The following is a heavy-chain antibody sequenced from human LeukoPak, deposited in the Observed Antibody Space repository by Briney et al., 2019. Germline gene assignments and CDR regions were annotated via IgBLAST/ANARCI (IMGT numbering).Heavy chain of an antibody. V-gene: IGHV4-38-2*02. CDR1: GYSISSGYY. D-gene: IGHD2-21*01. CDR2: IYHSGST. CDR3: ARRVYSGLIDY. J-gene: IGHJ4*02. Sequence: PSETLSLTCTVSGYSISSGYYWGWIRQPPGKGLEWIGSIYHSGSTYYNPSLKSRVTISVDTSKNQFSLKLSSVTAADTAVYYCARRVYSGLIDYWGQGTLVTVSS.